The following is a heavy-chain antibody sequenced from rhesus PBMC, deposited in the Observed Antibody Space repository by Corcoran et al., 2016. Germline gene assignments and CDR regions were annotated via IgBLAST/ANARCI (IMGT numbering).Heavy chain of an antibody. Sequence: DVQLVESGGGLVKPGGSLRLSCVASGFTFSSYEMHWVRQAPGKGLEWVSVISERCGNLYNADFGKGRFTLSRDNAKNSLFLQMNGLRAEDTAVYYCTGKLELRDYGLDSWGQGVVVTVSS. CDR1: GFTFSSYE. CDR2: ISERCGNL. V-gene: IGHV3-100*02. D-gene: IGHD1-26*01. J-gene: IGHJ6*01. CDR3: TGKLELRDYGLDS.